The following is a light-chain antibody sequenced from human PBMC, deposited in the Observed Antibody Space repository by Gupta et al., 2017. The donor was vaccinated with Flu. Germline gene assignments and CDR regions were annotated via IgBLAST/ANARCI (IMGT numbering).Light chain of an antibody. Sequence: DIQMTQSPSSLSASVGDRVTITCRASQYSSSYLNWYQHKPGKAPKLLIYPASSLQSGVPSRFSGSGSGTDFTLTINSLQPEDFATYYCQQTYSDPRTFGQGTKVEIK. J-gene: IGKJ1*01. V-gene: IGKV1-39*01. CDR3: QQTYSDPRT. CDR1: QYSSSY. CDR2: PAS.